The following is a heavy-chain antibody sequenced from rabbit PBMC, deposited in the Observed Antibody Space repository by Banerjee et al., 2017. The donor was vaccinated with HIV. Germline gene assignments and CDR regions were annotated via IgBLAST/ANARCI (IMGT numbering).Heavy chain of an antibody. CDR3: ARGDRYDDYVNL. CDR2: VDTSSGST. CDR1: GFDFSSYYM. V-gene: IGHV1S45*01. J-gene: IGHJ4*01. Sequence: QEQLEESGGDLVKPEGSLTLTCKASGFDFSSYYMSWVRQAPGKGLEWIGCVDTSSGSTYYASWAKGRFTISKTSSTTVTLQMTSLTAADTATYFCARGDRYDDYVNLWGPGTLVTVS. D-gene: IGHD2-1*01.